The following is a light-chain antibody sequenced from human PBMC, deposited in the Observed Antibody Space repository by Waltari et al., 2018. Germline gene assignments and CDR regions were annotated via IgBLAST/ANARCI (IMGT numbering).Light chain of an antibody. CDR3: QSRIA. CDR1: QSVLSGSNNAND. J-gene: IGKJ2*01. CDR2: WAS. Sequence: DIVMTQSPDSLAVSLGERATIHCKSSQSVLSGSNNANDLAWYQQKPRQPPKLLIYWASTRESGVPDRFSGSGSGTDFTLTINSLQAEDVAVYYCQSRIAFGQGTKLEIK. V-gene: IGKV4-1*01.